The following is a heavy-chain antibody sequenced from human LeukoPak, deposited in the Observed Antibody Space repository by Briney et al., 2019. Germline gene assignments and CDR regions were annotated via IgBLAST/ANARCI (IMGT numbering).Heavy chain of an antibody. CDR3: ASDILRYFDANDAFDI. J-gene: IGHJ3*02. V-gene: IGHV4-39*01. CDR1: GGAISNSQHY. D-gene: IGHD3-9*01. CDR2: LYYSGTT. Sequence: SETLSLXCSVSGGAISNSQHYWGWIRQPPGKGLEWVGSLYYSGTTYYNPSLKSRATISGDMSKNQFSLKLRSVTAADTAIYYCASDILRYFDANDAFDIWGQGTTVIVS.